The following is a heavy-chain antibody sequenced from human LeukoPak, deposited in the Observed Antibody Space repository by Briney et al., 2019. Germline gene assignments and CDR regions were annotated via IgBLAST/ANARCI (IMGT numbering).Heavy chain of an antibody. V-gene: IGHV4-34*01. Sequence: PSETLSLTCAVYGGSFSGYYRSWIRQPPGKGLEWIGEINHSGSTNYNPSLKSRVTISVDTSKNQFSLKLSSVTAADTAVYYCARGLRFRDGYNYWGQGTLVTVSS. D-gene: IGHD5-24*01. CDR1: GGSFSGYY. J-gene: IGHJ4*02. CDR2: INHSGST. CDR3: ARGLRFRDGYNY.